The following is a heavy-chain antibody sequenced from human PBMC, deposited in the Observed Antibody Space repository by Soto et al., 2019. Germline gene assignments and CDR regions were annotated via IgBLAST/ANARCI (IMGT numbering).Heavy chain of an antibody. Sequence: GESLKISCKGSGYSFTSYWISWVRQMPGKGLEWMGRIDPSDSYTNYSPSFQGHVTISADKSISTAYLQWSSLKASDTAMYYCARPRGYCSSTRCYLGWFDPWGQGTLVTVSS. CDR3: ARPRGYCSSTRCYLGWFDP. D-gene: IGHD2-2*01. CDR2: IDPSDSYT. V-gene: IGHV5-10-1*01. CDR1: GYSFTSYW. J-gene: IGHJ5*02.